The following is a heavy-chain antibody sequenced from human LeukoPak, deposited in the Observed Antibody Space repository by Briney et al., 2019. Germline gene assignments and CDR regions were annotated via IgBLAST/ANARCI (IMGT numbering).Heavy chain of an antibody. CDR3: ARDHSVAVAGWFDP. J-gene: IGHJ5*02. V-gene: IGHV3-23*01. CDR1: GFTFSSYA. Sequence: QSGGSLRLSCAASGFTFSSYAMSWVRQAPGKGLEWVSAISGSGGSTYYADSVKGRFTISRDNSKNTLYLQMNSLRAEDTAVYYCARDHSVAVAGWFDPWGQGTLVTVSS. CDR2: ISGSGGST. D-gene: IGHD6-19*01.